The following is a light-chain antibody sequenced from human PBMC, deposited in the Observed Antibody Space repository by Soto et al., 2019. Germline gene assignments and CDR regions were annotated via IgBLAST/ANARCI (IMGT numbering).Light chain of an antibody. CDR1: SSDVGNYNY. CDR2: DVT. CDR3: CSYAGSYTWV. V-gene: IGLV2-11*01. J-gene: IGLJ3*02. Sequence: QSVLTQPHSVSGSPGQSVTISCSGTSSDVGNYNYVSWYQHHPGKAPKLMIYDVTTRPSGVPDRFSGSKSGNTASLTISGLQAEDEPDFYCCSYAGSYTWVFGGGTKVTVL.